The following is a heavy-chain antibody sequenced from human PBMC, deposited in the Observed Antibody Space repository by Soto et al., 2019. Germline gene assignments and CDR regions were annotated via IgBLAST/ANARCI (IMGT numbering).Heavy chain of an antibody. CDR2: ISGSGGST. V-gene: IGHV3-23*01. CDR1: GFTFSSYA. Sequence: GGSLTLSCAASGFTFSSYAMSWVRQAPGKGLEWVSAISGSGGSTYYADSVKGRFTISRDNSKNTLYLQMNSLRAEDTAVYYCATLNHPFATVSTHHRYYYYMDVWGKGTTVTVSS. J-gene: IGHJ6*03. D-gene: IGHD4-17*01. CDR3: ATLNHPFATVSTHHRYYYYMDV.